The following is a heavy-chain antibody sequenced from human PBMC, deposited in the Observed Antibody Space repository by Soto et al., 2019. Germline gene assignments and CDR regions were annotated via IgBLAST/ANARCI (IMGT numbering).Heavy chain of an antibody. Sequence: QVQLVQSGAEVRKPGSSVKVSCKGSGGTFGRNAINWVRQAPGLGLEWMGGIMPIFGTSKYSQKFQGRLTVTADQATPTASMERICLRSEDPAIYYGARGSGSSWYKGGADYYYGMDGWGQGTTVNVSS. V-gene: IGHV1-69*01. CDR2: IMPIFGTS. D-gene: IGHD6-13*01. CDR3: ARGSGSSWYKGGADYYYGMDG. CDR1: GGTFGRNA. J-gene: IGHJ6*02.